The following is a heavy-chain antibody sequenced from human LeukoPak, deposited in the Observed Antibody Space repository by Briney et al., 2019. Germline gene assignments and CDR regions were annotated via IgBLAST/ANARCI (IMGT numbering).Heavy chain of an antibody. CDR3: ARDHIFQDYYGSGKFYYYYMDV. D-gene: IGHD3-10*01. CDR1: GFTFSSYA. Sequence: GRSLRLSCAASGFTFSSYAMHWVRQAPGKGLEWVAVISYDGSNKYYADSVKGRFTISRDNSKNTLYLQMNSLRAEDTAVYYCARDHIFQDYYGSGKFYYYYMDVWGKGTTVTISS. J-gene: IGHJ6*03. CDR2: ISYDGSNK. V-gene: IGHV3-30*04.